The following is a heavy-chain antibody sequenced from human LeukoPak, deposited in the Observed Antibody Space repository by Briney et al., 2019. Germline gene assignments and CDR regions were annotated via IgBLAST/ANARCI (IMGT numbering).Heavy chain of an antibody. D-gene: IGHD6-13*01. Sequence: SVKVSCKASGGTFSSYAISWVRQAPGQGLEWMGRIIPILGIANYAQKFQGRVTITADKSTSTAYMELSSLRSEDTAVYYCARVIAAAGIGWFDPWGQGTLVTVSS. CDR3: ARVIAAAGIGWFDP. CDR2: IIPILGIA. V-gene: IGHV1-69*04. CDR1: GGTFSSYA. J-gene: IGHJ5*02.